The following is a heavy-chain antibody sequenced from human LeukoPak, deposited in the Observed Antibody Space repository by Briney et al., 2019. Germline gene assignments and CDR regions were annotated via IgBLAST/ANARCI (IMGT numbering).Heavy chain of an antibody. Sequence: PGRSLRLSCAASGFTFSHYAMHWVRQAPGKGLEWVAVISYHGIDKYYADSVKGRFTISRDNSKNALYLQMNSLRPEDTAVYYCARAGEKVELGPAPVGGSPYNWFDPWGQEPLVTVSS. CDR3: ARAGEKVELGPAPVGGSPYNWFDP. D-gene: IGHD3-16*01. J-gene: IGHJ5*02. CDR1: GFTFSHYA. CDR2: ISYHGIDK. V-gene: IGHV3-30-3*01.